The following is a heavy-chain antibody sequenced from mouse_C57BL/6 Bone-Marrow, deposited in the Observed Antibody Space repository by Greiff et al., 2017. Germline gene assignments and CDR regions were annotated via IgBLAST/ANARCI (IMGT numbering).Heavy chain of an antibody. CDR3: ARGPSITTVVAKGFDY. Sequence: VQLQQPGAELVMPGASVKLSCKASGYTFTSYWMHWVKQRPGQGLEWIGEIDPSDSYTNYNQKFKGKSTLTVAKSSSTAYMQLSSLTSEDSAVYYCARGPSITTVVAKGFDYWGQGTTLTVSS. D-gene: IGHD1-1*01. V-gene: IGHV1-69*01. J-gene: IGHJ2*01. CDR2: IDPSDSYT. CDR1: GYTFTSYW.